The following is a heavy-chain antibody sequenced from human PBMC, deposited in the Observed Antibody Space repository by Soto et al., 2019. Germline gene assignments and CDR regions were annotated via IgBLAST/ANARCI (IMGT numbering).Heavy chain of an antibody. J-gene: IGHJ4*02. CDR2: IIPIFGTA. CDR1: GGTFSSYA. CDR3: ARERIAVAGMIDY. D-gene: IGHD6-19*01. V-gene: IGHV1-69*05. Sequence: QVQLVQSGAEVKKPGSSVKVSCKASGGTFSSYAISWVRQAPGQGLEWMGGIIPIFGTANYAQKFQGRVRXTXDXXTSTGYRELSSLRSEDTAVYYCARERIAVAGMIDYWGQGTLVTVSS.